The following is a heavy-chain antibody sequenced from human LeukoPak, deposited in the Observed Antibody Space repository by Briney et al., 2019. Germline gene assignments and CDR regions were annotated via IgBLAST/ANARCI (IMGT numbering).Heavy chain of an antibody. CDR1: GFTFRDYW. Sequence: GGSLRLSCAASGFTFRDYWMSWVRQAPGKGLEWVANIKHDGSEKYYVASVKGRFTISKDIPKNSLYLQMNSLRTEDTAVYFCAKDRGGYVKYKTFESWGQGTLVTVSS. CDR2: IKHDGSEK. CDR3: AKDRGGYVKYKTFES. D-gene: IGHD5-12*01. V-gene: IGHV3-7*01. J-gene: IGHJ4*02.